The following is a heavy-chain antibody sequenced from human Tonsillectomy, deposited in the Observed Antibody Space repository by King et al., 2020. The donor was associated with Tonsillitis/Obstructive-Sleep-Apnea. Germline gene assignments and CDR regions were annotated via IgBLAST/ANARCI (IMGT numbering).Heavy chain of an antibody. CDR2: MIWNSGSI. CDR3: AKDLIIATAGTPGDAFDI. D-gene: IGHD6-13*01. J-gene: IGHJ3*02. CDR1: GFTFDDYA. V-gene: IGHV3-9*01. Sequence: VQLVESGGGLVQPGRSLRLSCAASGFTFDDYAMYWFRQAPGRGLEWVSGMIWNSGSIGYADSVKGRFTISRDNAKNSLYLQMNSLRDEDTDVNYCAKDLIIATAGTPGDAFDIWGQGTMVTVSS.